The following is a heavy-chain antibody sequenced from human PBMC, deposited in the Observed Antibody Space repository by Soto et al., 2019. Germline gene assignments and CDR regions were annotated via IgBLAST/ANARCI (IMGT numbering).Heavy chain of an antibody. Sequence: ASVKVSCKASGYTFTSYAMHWVRQAPGQGLEWMGIINPSGGSTSYAQKFQGRVTMTRDTSTSTVYMELSSLRSEDTAVYYCARRYGSGSYAYFNWFDPWGQGTLVTVSS. CDR3: ARRYGSGSYAYFNWFDP. V-gene: IGHV1-46*01. J-gene: IGHJ5*02. CDR1: GYTFTSYA. CDR2: INPSGGST. D-gene: IGHD3-10*01.